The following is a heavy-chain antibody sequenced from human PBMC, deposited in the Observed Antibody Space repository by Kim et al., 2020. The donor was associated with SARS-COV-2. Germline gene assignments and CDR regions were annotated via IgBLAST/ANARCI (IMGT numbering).Heavy chain of an antibody. V-gene: IGHV3-74*01. CDR1: GFTFSSYG. D-gene: IGHD3-16*01. J-gene: IGHJ4*02. CDR2: ITSDGSST. Sequence: GGSLRLSCAASGFTFSSYGIHWVRQAPGKGLVWVSRITSDGSSTTYAGSVRGRFTVSRDNAKNTLYLQMNSLRAEDTAVYFCARARLGYSFDCWGQGALVTVSS. CDR3: ARARLGYSFDC.